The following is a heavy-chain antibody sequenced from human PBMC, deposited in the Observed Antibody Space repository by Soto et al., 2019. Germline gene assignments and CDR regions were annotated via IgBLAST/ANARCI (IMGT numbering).Heavy chain of an antibody. CDR3: TSDTFGLRDT. D-gene: IGHD3-16*01. CDR2: INPAGTIT. J-gene: IGHJ5*02. CDR1: GFPFSHYW. V-gene: IGHV3-74*01. Sequence: MQMVVSGGGSVQPGGSLRLSCAASGFPFSHYWKHWVRQTPGKGLVWVSRINPAGTITNYADSVEGRFTISRDNADSALFLQMNSLSAEDTARYYCTSDTFGLRDTWGQGTLVTVSS.